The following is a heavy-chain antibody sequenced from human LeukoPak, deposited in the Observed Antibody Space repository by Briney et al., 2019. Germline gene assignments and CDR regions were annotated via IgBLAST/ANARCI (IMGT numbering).Heavy chain of an antibody. CDR2: INHSGST. CDR3: AREQRKSAYGDLDY. V-gene: IGHV4-34*10. D-gene: IGHD4-17*01. J-gene: IGHJ4*02. Sequence: SETLSLTCAVYGGSFSGYYWSWIRQPPGKGLEWIGEINHSGSTNYSPSLKSRVTMTRDTSTSTVYMELSSLRSEDTAVYYCAREQRKSAYGDLDYWGQGTLVTVSS. CDR1: GGSFSGYY.